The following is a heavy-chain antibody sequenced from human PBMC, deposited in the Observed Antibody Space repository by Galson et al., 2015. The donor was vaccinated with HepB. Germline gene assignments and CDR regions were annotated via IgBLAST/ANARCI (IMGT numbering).Heavy chain of an antibody. CDR3: ARESWYSGKGLNDY. CDR1: GFTFSSYS. D-gene: IGHD1-26*01. V-gene: IGHV3-48*02. CDR2: ISSSSSTI. Sequence: SLRLSCAASGFTFSSYSMNWVRQAPGKGLEWVSYISSSSSTIYYADSVKGRFTISRDNAKNSLYLQMNSLRDEDTAVYYCARESWYSGKGLNDYWGQGTLVTVSS. J-gene: IGHJ4*02.